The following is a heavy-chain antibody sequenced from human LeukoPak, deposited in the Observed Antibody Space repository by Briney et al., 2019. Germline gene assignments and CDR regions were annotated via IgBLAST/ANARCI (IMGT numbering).Heavy chain of an antibody. D-gene: IGHD1-7*01. CDR2: IHPSGML. CDR1: GASFSSGDQY. Sequence: PSETLSLTCTVSGASFSSGDQYWNWIRQSPGKGLEWIGSIHPSGMLYNNTSLESRVTISVDTSKNQFSLKLSSVTAADTAVYYCARALLYAGTTNLYYFDYWGQGTLVTVSS. V-gene: IGHV4-39*07. CDR3: ARALLYAGTTNLYYFDY. J-gene: IGHJ4*02.